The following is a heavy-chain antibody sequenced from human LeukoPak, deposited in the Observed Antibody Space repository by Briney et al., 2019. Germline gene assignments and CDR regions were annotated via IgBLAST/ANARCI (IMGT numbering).Heavy chain of an antibody. D-gene: IGHD1-26*01. V-gene: IGHV4-34*01. Sequence: SETLSLTCAVYGGSFRGYFWGWVRQTPGKGLEWLGEITHNGGTNYMPSLSGRVSVFQDVSKNQFSLKLSSVTAADAGVYYCARGNSGSHWGDHYFYMDVWGKGTTVIVSS. CDR2: ITHNGGT. CDR3: ARGNSGSHWGDHYFYMDV. CDR1: GGSFRGYF. J-gene: IGHJ6*03.